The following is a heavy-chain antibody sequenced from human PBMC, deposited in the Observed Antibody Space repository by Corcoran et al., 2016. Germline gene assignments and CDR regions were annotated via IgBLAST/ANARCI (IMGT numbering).Heavy chain of an antibody. D-gene: IGHD3-10*01. CDR1: GYTFTSYA. CDR2: INAGNGNT. V-gene: IGHV1-3*01. CDR3: ARGVYGSGSYYAYYYYGMDV. Sequence: QVQLVQSGAEVKKPGASVKVSCKASGYTFTSYAMHWVRQVPGQRLEWMGWINAGNGNTKYSQKFQGRVTITRDTSASTAYMELSSLRSEDTAVYYCARGVYGSGSYYAYYYYGMDVWGQGTTVTVSS. J-gene: IGHJ6*02.